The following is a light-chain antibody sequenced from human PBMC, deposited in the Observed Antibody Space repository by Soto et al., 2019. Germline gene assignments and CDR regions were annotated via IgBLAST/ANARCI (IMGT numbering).Light chain of an antibody. CDR2: GAS. V-gene: IGKV1-27*01. CDR3: QTTDRAPLT. Sequence: DIQMTQSPSSLAAAVGDRVTITCRASQGIRDYLVWYQQKPGKPPTDLIYGASTLRSGVPSRFIGSGSGRTFPLTISSLQPEDVATYYCQTTDRAPLTFGGGTKEEIK. J-gene: IGKJ4*01. CDR1: QGIRDY.